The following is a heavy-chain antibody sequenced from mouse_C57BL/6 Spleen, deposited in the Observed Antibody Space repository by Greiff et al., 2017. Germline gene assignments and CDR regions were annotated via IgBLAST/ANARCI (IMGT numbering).Heavy chain of an antibody. CDR1: GFTFSNYW. V-gene: IGHV6-3*01. Sequence: EVQGVESGGGLVQPGGSMKLSCVASGFTFSNYWMNWVRQSPEKGLEWVAQIRLKSDNYATHYAESVKGRFTISRDDSKSSVYLQMNNLRAEDTGIYYCTRDYDWFAYWGQGTLVTVSA. CDR2: IRLKSDNYAT. J-gene: IGHJ3*01. CDR3: TRDYDWFAY. D-gene: IGHD2-4*01.